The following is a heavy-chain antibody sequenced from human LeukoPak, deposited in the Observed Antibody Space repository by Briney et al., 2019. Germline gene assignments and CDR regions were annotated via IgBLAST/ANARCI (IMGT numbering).Heavy chain of an antibody. Sequence: GGSLRLSCAASGFTFSSYNMHWVRQAPGKGLEWVAVIWYDGSNKYYADSVKGRFAISRDNSKNTLYLQMNSLRAEDTAAYYCARDLEGWGFDYWGQGTLVTVSS. CDR3: ARDLEGWGFDY. D-gene: IGHD6-19*01. J-gene: IGHJ4*02. V-gene: IGHV3-33*01. CDR2: IWYDGSNK. CDR1: GFTFSSYN.